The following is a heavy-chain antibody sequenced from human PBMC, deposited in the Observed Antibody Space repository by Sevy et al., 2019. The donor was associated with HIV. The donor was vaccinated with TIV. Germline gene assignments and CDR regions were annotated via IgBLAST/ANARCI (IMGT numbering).Heavy chain of an antibody. CDR3: ASPLNYDDCPSAY. Sequence: GGSLRLSCAASGFTFSYYDMNWVRQAPGKGLEWVSSISSGSSYIFYADSVKGRFTISRDNAKNSLYLQMNSLRPDDTAVYYCASPLNYDDCPSAYWGQETLVTVSS. V-gene: IGHV3-21*04. CDR2: ISSGSSYI. J-gene: IGHJ4*02. D-gene: IGHD4-17*01. CDR1: GFTFSYYD.